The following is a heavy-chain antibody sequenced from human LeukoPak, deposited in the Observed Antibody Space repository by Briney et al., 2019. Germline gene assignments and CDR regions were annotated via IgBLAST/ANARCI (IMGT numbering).Heavy chain of an antibody. J-gene: IGHJ4*02. CDR3: ARDTSV. D-gene: IGHD3-16*01. CDR1: GFTFSSYT. Sequence: GGSLRLSCAASGFTFSSYTMNWVRQAPGKGLEWVSSISNSSSFIYYADSVKGRFTISRDNAKNSLYLQMSSLRAEDTAVYYCARDTSVWGQGTLVTVSS. V-gene: IGHV3-21*04. CDR2: ISNSSSFI.